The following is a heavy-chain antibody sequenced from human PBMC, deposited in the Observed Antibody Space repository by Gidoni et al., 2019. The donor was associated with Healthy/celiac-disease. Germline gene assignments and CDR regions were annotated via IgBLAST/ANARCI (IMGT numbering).Heavy chain of an antibody. CDR2: IGGSGGRT. J-gene: IGHJ4*02. Sequence: EVELLESGGGLVQAGGSLRLSCAASGFTFSSYAMGWVRQAPGKGLELVSAIGGSGGRTYYAGSVKGRFTISRDNSKNSLYLHMNSLRAADTAVYYCAKHIAVGGEAFDYWGQGTLVTVSS. D-gene: IGHD6-19*01. V-gene: IGHV3-23*01. CDR3: AKHIAVGGEAFDY. CDR1: GFTFSSYA.